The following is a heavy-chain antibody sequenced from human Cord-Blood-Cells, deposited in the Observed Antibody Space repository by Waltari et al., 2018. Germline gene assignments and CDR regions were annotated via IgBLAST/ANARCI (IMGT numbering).Heavy chain of an antibody. V-gene: IGHV4-39*07. Sequence: QLQLQESGPGLVKPSETLSLTCTVSGGSLSSSSYYWGWIRQPPGKGLEWIGSIYYSGSTYYNPSLKSRVTISVDTSKNQFSLKLSSVTAADTAVYYCARGDEFSEQYGGFDYWGQGTLVTVSS. CDR2: IYYSGST. D-gene: IGHD2-15*01. CDR1: GGSLSSSSYY. CDR3: ARGDEFSEQYGGFDY. J-gene: IGHJ4*02.